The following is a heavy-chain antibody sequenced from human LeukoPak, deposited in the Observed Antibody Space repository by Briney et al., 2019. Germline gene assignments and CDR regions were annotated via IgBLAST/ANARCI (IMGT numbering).Heavy chain of an antibody. D-gene: IGHD6-6*01. CDR1: GGSFSGYY. V-gene: IGHV4-34*01. CDR2: IYYSGST. Sequence: KSSETLSLTCAVYGGSFSGYYWSWIRQPPGKGLEWIGSIYYSGSTYYNPSLKSRVTISVDTSKNQFSLKLSSVTAADTAVYYCARLGSSSSVYVDYWGQGTLVTVSS. CDR3: ARLGSSSSVYVDY. J-gene: IGHJ4*02.